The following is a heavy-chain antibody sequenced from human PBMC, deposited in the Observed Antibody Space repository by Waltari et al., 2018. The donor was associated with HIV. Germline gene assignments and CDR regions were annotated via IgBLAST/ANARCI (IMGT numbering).Heavy chain of an antibody. CDR1: GYNFINFY. CDR2: MDRKSANR. Sequence: QVHLVQSGPEVKRPGASVKISCKAYGYNFINFYVNCVRQGAGQGPAWLGGMDRKSANRGVPYILEEKVTMTRKVSTDTADLEMRGLTPEDTAIYYCARNSGWKGNRYFYYGLDVWGQGSPVTV. V-gene: IGHV1-8*02. J-gene: IGHJ6*02. CDR3: ARNSGWKGNRYFYYGLDV. D-gene: IGHD3-22*01.